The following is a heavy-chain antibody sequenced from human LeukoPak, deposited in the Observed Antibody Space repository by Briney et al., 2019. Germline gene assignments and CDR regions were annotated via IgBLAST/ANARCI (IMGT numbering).Heavy chain of an antibody. CDR3: ARRRYYDSSGYYPVSGYFDL. J-gene: IGHJ2*01. Sequence: PSETLSLTCTVSGGSIFSYYWNWIRQSPGKGLEWIGYIYPNGITSFNPSLGSRGAISIDTSRNQFSLRLMSVTAADTAIYYCARRRYYDSSGYYPVSGYFDLWGRGTLVIVSS. D-gene: IGHD3-22*01. CDR2: IYPNGIT. CDR1: GGSIFSYY. V-gene: IGHV4-4*08.